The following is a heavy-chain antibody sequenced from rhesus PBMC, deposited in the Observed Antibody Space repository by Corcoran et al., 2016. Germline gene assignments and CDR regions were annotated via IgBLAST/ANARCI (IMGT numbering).Heavy chain of an antibody. CDR1: GGSLRDSYR. CDR2: IYGSRTST. Sequence: QVPLQESGPGMGKPSETLSLPCAVAGGSLRDSYRLGMSRPPPGKGREGLGYIYGSRTSTNYIPSLKSRVTIAKDTATNQFSLKLRSVPATDTAVYYCAGPSKGYWGQGVLVTVSS. D-gene: IGHD2-15*01. J-gene: IGHJ4*01. CDR3: AGPSKGY. V-gene: IGHV4S10*01.